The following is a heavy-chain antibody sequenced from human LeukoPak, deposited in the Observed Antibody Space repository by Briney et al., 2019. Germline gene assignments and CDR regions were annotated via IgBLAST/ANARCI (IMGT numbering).Heavy chain of an antibody. Sequence: ASVKVSCKASGYTFTDYYLHWVRQAPGQGLEWMGWISAYNGNTNYAQKLQGRVTMTTDTSTSTAYMELRSLRSDDTAVYYCARRSMVRGAIGFDPWGQGTLVTVSS. D-gene: IGHD3-10*01. J-gene: IGHJ5*02. V-gene: IGHV1-18*04. CDR2: ISAYNGNT. CDR3: ARRSMVRGAIGFDP. CDR1: GYTFTDYY.